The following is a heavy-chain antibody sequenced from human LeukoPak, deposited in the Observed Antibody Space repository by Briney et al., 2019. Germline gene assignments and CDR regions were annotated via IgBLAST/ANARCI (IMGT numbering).Heavy chain of an antibody. D-gene: IGHD3-10*01. CDR1: GGSFSGYY. Sequence: KPSETLSLTCAVYGGSFSGYYWSWIRQPPGKGLEWIGEINHSGSTNYNPSLKSRVTISVDTSKNQFSLKLSSVTAADTAVYYCARLYGSGFYYFDYWGQGTLVTVSS. CDR2: INHSGST. V-gene: IGHV4-34*01. CDR3: ARLYGSGFYYFDY. J-gene: IGHJ4*02.